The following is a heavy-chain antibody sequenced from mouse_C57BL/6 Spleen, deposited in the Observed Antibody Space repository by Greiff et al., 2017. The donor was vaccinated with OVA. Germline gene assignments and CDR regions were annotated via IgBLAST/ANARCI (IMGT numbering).Heavy chain of an antibody. J-gene: IGHJ1*03. CDR1: GYTFTSYW. CDR3: ARPTYYGSSYGYFDI. V-gene: IGHV1-52*01. CDR2: IDPSDSET. D-gene: IGHD1-1*01. Sequence: QVQLQQPGAELVRPGSSVKLSCKASGYTFTSYWMHWVKQRPIQGLEWIGNIDPSDSETHYNQKFKDKATLTVDKSSSTAYMQLSSLTSEYSAVYYCARPTYYGSSYGYFDIWGTGTTVTVSS.